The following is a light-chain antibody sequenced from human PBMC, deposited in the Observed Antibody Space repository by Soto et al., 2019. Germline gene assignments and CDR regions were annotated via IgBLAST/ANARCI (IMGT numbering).Light chain of an antibody. V-gene: IGKV1-39*01. CDR2: AAS. CDR3: QQSFTTPWT. J-gene: IGKJ1*01. Sequence: DIQMTQSPSSLSASVGDRVTITCRSSQSISTYLSWYQHKPGKAPKLLILAASSLQSGVPSRFSGSGVGTDFTLTISNLQPEDFATYYCQQSFTTPWTFGQGTKVDIK. CDR1: QSISTY.